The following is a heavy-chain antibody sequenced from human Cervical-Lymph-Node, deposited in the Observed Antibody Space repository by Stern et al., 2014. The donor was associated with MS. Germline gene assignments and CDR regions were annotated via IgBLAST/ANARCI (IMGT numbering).Heavy chain of an antibody. CDR2: ISAYNGDT. CDR3: AVLSVDADFDY. D-gene: IGHD5-18*01. V-gene: IGHV1-18*01. CDR1: GYTFTDYA. Sequence: VHLVESGAEVKKPGASVKDSCTASGYTFTDYAISWVRQAPGQGLEWMAWISAYNGDTNFAQEVQGRVSLTTDTATSTAYMELRSLRSDDTAVYYCAVLSVDADFDYWGQGTLVTVSS. J-gene: IGHJ4*02.